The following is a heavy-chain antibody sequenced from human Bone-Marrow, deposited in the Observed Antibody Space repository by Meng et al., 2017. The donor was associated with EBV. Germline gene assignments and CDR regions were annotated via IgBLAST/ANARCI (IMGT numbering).Heavy chain of an antibody. CDR1: GGSFSGYY. CDR2: INHSGST. D-gene: IGHD6-19*01. Sequence: VHLRQWGAGLLKPSGTLSLTCAVYGGSFSGYYWSWIRQPPGKGLEWIGEINHSGSTNYNPSLKSRVTISVDTSKNQFSLKLSSVTAADTAVYYCARGAGYSSGWYGDPKYFQHWGQGTLVTVSS. CDR3: ARGAGYSSGWYGDPKYFQH. J-gene: IGHJ1*01. V-gene: IGHV4-34*01.